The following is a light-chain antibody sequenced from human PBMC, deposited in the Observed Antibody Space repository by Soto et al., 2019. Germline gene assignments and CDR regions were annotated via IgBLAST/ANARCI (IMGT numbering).Light chain of an antibody. J-gene: IGLJ1*01. V-gene: IGLV2-14*01. Sequence: QSALAQPASVSGSPGQSIAISCTGTSSDVGGYNYVSWYQQHPGKAPKLMIYDVSNRPSGVSNRFSDSKSGNTASLTISGLQAEDEADYYCSSYTSSGTYVFGTGTKVTVL. CDR1: SSDVGGYNY. CDR3: SSYTSSGTYV. CDR2: DVS.